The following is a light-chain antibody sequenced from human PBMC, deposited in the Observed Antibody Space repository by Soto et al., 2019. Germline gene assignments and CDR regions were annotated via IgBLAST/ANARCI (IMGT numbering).Light chain of an antibody. V-gene: IGKV1-5*01. CDR2: DAS. J-gene: IGKJ5*01. CDR3: QQYNSYLIT. CDR1: QSIKNC. Sequence: DIQMTQSPSTLSASVGDRVTITCRASQSIKNCLIWYQQKPGKAPKLLIYDASSWESGVPSRFSGSGSGTEFTLTISSLQPDDFAAYYCQQYNSYLITFGQGTRLEIK.